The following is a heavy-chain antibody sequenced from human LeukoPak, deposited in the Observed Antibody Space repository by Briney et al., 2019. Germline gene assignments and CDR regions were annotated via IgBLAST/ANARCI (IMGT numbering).Heavy chain of an antibody. V-gene: IGHV1-2*06. CDR1: GYTFTGYY. J-gene: IGHJ6*03. CDR3: ARSAARRLYYYYMDV. Sequence: GASVKVSCKASGYTFTGYYMHWVRQAPGQGLEWMGRINPNSGGTNYAQKFQGRVTMTRDTSISTAYMELSRLRSEDTAVYYCARSAARRLYYYYMDVWGKGTTVTVSS. CDR2: INPNSGGT. D-gene: IGHD2-2*01.